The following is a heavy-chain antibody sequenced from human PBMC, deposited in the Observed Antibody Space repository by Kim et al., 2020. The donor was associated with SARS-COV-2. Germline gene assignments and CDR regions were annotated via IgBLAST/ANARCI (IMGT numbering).Heavy chain of an antibody. Sequence: GGSLRLSCAASGFTFSSYWMSWVRQAPGKGLEWVANIKQDGSEKYYVDSVKGRFTISRDNAKNSLYLQMNSLRAEDTAVYYCARKRGMVRGKYGMDVWGQGTTVTVSS. CDR3: ARKRGMVRGKYGMDV. J-gene: IGHJ6*02. D-gene: IGHD3-10*01. CDR2: IKQDGSEK. CDR1: GFTFSSYW. V-gene: IGHV3-7*01.